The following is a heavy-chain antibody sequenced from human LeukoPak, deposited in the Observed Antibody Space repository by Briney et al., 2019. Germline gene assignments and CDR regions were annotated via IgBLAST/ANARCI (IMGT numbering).Heavy chain of an antibody. Sequence: ASVKVSCKASGGTFSSYAISWVRQAPGQGLEWMGGIIPIFGTANYAQEFQGRVTITADESTSTAYMELSSLRSEDTAVCYCAREARDGYINLQAFDIWGQGTMVTVSS. V-gene: IGHV1-69*01. J-gene: IGHJ3*02. CDR3: AREARDGYINLQAFDI. CDR2: IIPIFGTA. CDR1: GGTFSSYA. D-gene: IGHD5-24*01.